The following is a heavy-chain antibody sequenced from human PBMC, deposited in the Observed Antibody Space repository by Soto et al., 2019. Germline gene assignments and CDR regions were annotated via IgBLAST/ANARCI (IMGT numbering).Heavy chain of an antibody. V-gene: IGHV3-23*01. Sequence: GGPLRVSCAAAGFTFIGYSMSWVRPATGKGLEWVSAISGSGGSTYYADSVKGRFTISRDNSKNTLYLQMNSLRAEDTAVYYCAKKESRYPFDYWGQGTLVTVSS. D-gene: IGHD3-16*02. CDR1: GFTFIGYS. J-gene: IGHJ4*02. CDR3: AKKESRYPFDY. CDR2: ISGSGGST.